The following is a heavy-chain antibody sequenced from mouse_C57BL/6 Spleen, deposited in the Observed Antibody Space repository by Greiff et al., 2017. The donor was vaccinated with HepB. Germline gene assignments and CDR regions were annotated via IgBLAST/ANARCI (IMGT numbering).Heavy chain of an antibody. V-gene: IGHV2-3*01. D-gene: IGHD2-4*01. Sequence: VKLMESGPGLVAPSQSLSITCTVSGFSLTSYGVSWVRQPPGQGLEWLGVIWGDGGTNYHSDLISRLTISKDNSKSHGFLKLNSLQTADTATYFCATFYYDDVWFAYWGQVILVTVAA. J-gene: IGHJ3*01. CDR3: ATFYYDDVWFAY. CDR2: IWGDGGT. CDR1: GFSLTSYG.